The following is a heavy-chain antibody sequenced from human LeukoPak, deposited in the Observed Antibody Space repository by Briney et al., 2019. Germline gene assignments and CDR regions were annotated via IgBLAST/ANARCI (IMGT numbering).Heavy chain of an antibody. J-gene: IGHJ4*02. V-gene: IGHV4-59*08. CDR1: GGSISGYY. CDR3: ARLASSGWSHCDY. Sequence: SETLSLTCTVSGGSISGYYWSWIRQPPGKGPEWIGYIYYSGSTNYNPSLESRVTISVDTSKNQFSLKMNSVTAADTAVYYCARLASSGWSHCDYWGQGTLVTVSS. CDR2: IYYSGST. D-gene: IGHD6-19*01.